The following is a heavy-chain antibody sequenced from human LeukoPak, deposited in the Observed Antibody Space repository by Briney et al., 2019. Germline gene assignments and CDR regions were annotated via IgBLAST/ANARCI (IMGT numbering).Heavy chain of an antibody. V-gene: IGHV5-51*01. Sequence: GESLKISCQGSGYSLSSYWIGWMRQMPGKAPEWMGVIYPGDSDTRYRPPFQGQVTMSADKSTNTAYLQWRSLRASDSAMYYCARQGHIVGGGWFDPWGQGTLVTVSS. CDR1: GYSLSSYW. CDR3: ARQGHIVGGGWFDP. CDR2: IYPGDSDT. J-gene: IGHJ5*02. D-gene: IGHD2-15*01.